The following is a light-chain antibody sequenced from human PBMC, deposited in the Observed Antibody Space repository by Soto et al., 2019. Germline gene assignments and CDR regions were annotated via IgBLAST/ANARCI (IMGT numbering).Light chain of an antibody. CDR1: ETVSTN. CDR3: QQRSNWPLT. Sequence: RVVTQSPATLSVSPGEGATLSCRASETVSTNLAWYQQKPGQAPRLLIYGASTRATGIPARFSGSGSGTDFTLTISSLEPEDFAVYYCQQRSNWPLTFGGGTKVDI. V-gene: IGKV3-11*01. J-gene: IGKJ4*01. CDR2: GAS.